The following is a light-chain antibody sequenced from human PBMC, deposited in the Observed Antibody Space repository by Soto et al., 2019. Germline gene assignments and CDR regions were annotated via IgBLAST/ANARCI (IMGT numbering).Light chain of an antibody. Sequence: EIVMTQSPATLSVSPGERATLSCRASQSISSNLAWYQQKPGQAPRLLIYGASTRATEIPDRFSGSGSGTEFTLTISSLQSEDFAIYYCQQYSIWPPYTFGQGTKLEIK. CDR1: QSISSN. CDR2: GAS. V-gene: IGKV3-15*01. CDR3: QQYSIWPPYT. J-gene: IGKJ2*01.